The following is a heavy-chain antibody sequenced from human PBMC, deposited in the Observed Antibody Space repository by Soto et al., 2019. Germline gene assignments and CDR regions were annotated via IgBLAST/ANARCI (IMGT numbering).Heavy chain of an antibody. CDR2: ISSSSYI. J-gene: IGHJ4*02. CDR3: ARDIVATITTRYYYFDY. D-gene: IGHD5-12*01. V-gene: IGHV3-21*01. Sequence: GGSLRLSCAASGFTFSSYSMNWVRQAPGKGLEWVSSISSSSYIYYADSVKGRFTISRDNAKNSLYLQMNSLRAEDTAVYYCARDIVATITTRYYYFDYWGQGTLVTVSS. CDR1: GFTFSSYS.